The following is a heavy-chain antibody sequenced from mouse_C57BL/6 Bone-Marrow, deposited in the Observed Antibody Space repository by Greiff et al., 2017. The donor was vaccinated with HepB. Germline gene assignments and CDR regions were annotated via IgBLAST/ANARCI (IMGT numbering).Heavy chain of an antibody. CDR1: GYTFTSYW. J-gene: IGHJ3*01. V-gene: IGHV1-55*01. Sequence: QVHVKQPGAELVKPGASVKMSCKASGYTFTSYWITWVKQRPGQGLEWIGDIYPGSGSTNYNEKFKSKATLTVDTSSSTAYMQLSSLTSEDSAVYYCARRGAYYDYDVVAYWGQGTLVTVSA. CDR3: ARRGAYYDYDVVAY. D-gene: IGHD2-4*01. CDR2: IYPGSGST.